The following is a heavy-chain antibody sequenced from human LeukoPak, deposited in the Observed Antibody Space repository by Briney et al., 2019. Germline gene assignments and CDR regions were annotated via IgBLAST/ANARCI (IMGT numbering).Heavy chain of an antibody. V-gene: IGHV6-1*01. CDR3: ARDGHAPHPPYYFGY. Sequence: SQTLSLTCAISGDSVSSNSAAWNWIRQSPSRGPEWLGRTYYRSRWYYDYAIFVKSRITFNPDTSKNQFSLQLNSVTPEDTAVYYCARDGHAPHPPYYFGYWGQGTLVAVSS. CDR2: TYYRSRWYY. J-gene: IGHJ4*02. CDR1: GDSVSSNSAA.